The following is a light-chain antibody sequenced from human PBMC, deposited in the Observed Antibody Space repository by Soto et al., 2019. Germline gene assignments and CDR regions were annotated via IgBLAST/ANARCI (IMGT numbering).Light chain of an antibody. J-gene: IGKJ1*01. CDR3: QKYGRSPTWT. Sequence: ESVLTQSPGTLSLSPGERATLSCRASQSVSSNYLAWYQQKPGQAPRLLIYGESTRATGIPDRFSGSGSGTDFTLTISRLEPEDSALYYCQKYGRSPTWTFGQGTKVEIK. CDR2: GES. V-gene: IGKV3-20*01. CDR1: QSVSSNY.